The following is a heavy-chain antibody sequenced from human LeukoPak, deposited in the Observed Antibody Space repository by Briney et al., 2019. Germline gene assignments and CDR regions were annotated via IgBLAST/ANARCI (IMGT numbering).Heavy chain of an antibody. Sequence: GSSVKVSCKASGGTFSSYAISWVRQAPGQGLEWMGGIIPIFGTANYAQKFQGRGTITTDESTSTDYMELSSLRSEDTAVYYCARSDYYGSGSYYPHWGLNWFDPWGQGTLVTVSS. D-gene: IGHD3-10*01. CDR3: ARSDYYGSGSYYPHWGLNWFDP. J-gene: IGHJ5*02. CDR2: IIPIFGTA. V-gene: IGHV1-69*05. CDR1: GGTFSSYA.